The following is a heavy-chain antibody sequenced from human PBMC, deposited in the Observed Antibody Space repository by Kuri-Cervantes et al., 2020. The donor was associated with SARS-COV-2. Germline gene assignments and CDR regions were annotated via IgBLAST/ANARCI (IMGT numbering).Heavy chain of an antibody. CDR2: ISSSGSTI. D-gene: IGHD2-2*01. V-gene: IGHV3-48*03. CDR1: RFTFSRYE. Sequence: GGSLRLSCAASRFTFSRYEMNWVRQAPGKVLEWVSYISSSGSTIYYADSVKGRFTISRDNAKNSLYLQMNSLRDEDTAVYYCASDENIVVVPPARAPPKYGMDVWGQGTTVTVSS. CDR3: ASDENIVVVPPARAPPKYGMDV. J-gene: IGHJ6*02.